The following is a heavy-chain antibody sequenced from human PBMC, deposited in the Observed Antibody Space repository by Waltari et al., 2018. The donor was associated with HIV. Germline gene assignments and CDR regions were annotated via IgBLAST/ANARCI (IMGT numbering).Heavy chain of an antibody. CDR2: ISGSGGST. V-gene: IGHV3-23*01. D-gene: IGHD1-26*01. CDR3: ANGGATAFDC. Sequence: EVQLLESGGGLVQPGGSRRISCAASGFTFSSYAMSWFRQAPGKGLEWVSAISGSGGSTYYADSVKGRFTISRDNSKNTLYLQMNSLRAEDTAVYYCANGGATAFDCWGQGTLVTVSS. CDR1: GFTFSSYA. J-gene: IGHJ4*02.